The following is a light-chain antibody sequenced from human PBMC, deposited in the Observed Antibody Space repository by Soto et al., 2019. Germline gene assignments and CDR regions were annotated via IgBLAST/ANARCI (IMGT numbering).Light chain of an antibody. CDR1: QAISSW. CDR3: QQDNSYSEA. Sequence: DIQMSQAPSTLSGSVGDRVTITCRASQAISSWLAWYQQIPRKDLKVLTYKASTLESGFPTSLNDSGSRTEFTLTISSLQPDDFATYYGQQDNSYSEAFGQGTKVDIK. V-gene: IGKV1-5*03. J-gene: IGKJ1*01. CDR2: KAS.